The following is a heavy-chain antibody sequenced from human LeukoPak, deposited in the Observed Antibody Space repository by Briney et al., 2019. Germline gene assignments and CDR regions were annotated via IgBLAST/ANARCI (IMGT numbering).Heavy chain of an antibody. CDR3: ARGVPPYYYGSGSLVCWFDP. V-gene: IGHV4-59*08. Sequence: SETLSLTCTVTGGSISSYYWSWIRQPPGKGLEWIGYIYYSGSTNYNPSLKSRVTISVDTSKNQFSLKLSSVTAADTAVYYCARGVPPYYYGSGSLVCWFDPWGQGTLVTVSS. D-gene: IGHD3-10*01. CDR2: IYYSGST. CDR1: GGSISSYY. J-gene: IGHJ5*02.